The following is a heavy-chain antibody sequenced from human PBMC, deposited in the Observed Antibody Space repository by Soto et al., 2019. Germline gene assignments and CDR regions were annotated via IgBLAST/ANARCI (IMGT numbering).Heavy chain of an antibody. CDR2: ISYDGSNK. V-gene: IGHV3-30-3*01. CDR3: ARDLSYDSSGYYYEVGYFDY. D-gene: IGHD3-22*01. Sequence: QVQLVESGGGVVQPGRSLRLSCAASGFTFSSYAMHWVRQAPGKGLEWVAVISYDGSNKYYADSVKGRFTISRDNSKNTLYLQMNSLRAEDTAVYYCARDLSYDSSGYYYEVGYFDYWGQGTLVTVSS. J-gene: IGHJ4*02. CDR1: GFTFSSYA.